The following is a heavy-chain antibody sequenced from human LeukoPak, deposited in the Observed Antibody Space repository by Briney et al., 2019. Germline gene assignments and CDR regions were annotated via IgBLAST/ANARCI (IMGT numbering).Heavy chain of an antibody. CDR2: ISHDGSNK. CDR1: GFTFSNYA. Sequence: GGSLRLSCAASGFTFSNYAMHWVRQAPGKGLEWVAVISHDGSNKYYADSVKGRFTISRDNSKNTLYLQMNSLRAEDTAVYYCASQPADDYYDSSGPLDYWGQGTLVAVSS. J-gene: IGHJ4*02. V-gene: IGHV3-30-3*01. D-gene: IGHD3-22*01. CDR3: ASQPADDYYDSSGPLDY.